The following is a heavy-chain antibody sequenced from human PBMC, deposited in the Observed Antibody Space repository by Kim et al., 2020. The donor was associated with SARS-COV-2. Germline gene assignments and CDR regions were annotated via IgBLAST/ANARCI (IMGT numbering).Heavy chain of an antibody. D-gene: IGHD3-9*01. CDR1: GFTFSSYS. CDR2: ISSSSSYI. Sequence: GGSLRLSCAASGFTFSSYSMNWVRQAPGKGLEWVSSISSSSSYIYYADSVKGRFTISRDNAKNSLYLQMNSLRAEDTAVYYCARDAGLPGRYFDWLPIYYFDYWGQGTLVTVSS. V-gene: IGHV3-21*01. J-gene: IGHJ4*02. CDR3: ARDAGLPGRYFDWLPIYYFDY.